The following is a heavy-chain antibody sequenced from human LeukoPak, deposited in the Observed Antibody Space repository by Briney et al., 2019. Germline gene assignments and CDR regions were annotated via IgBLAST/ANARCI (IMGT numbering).Heavy chain of an antibody. CDR1: GASISDYW. J-gene: IGHJ4*02. D-gene: IGHD6-6*01. V-gene: IGHV4-4*07. CDR3: ARERAGIAARQKDYYFDY. CDR2: VYADADRDS. Sequence: SETLSLTCTVPGASISDYWWSWIRQPAGKGPEWIGRVYADADRDSNYNPSLRSRVTVSVDTSTNQFSLKLISVTAADTAVYYCARERAGIAARQKDYYFDYWGQGTLVTVSS.